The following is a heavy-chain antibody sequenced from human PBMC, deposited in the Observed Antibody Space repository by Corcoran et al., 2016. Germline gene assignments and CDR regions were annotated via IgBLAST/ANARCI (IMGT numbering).Heavy chain of an antibody. CDR3: VNSNWSFRA. D-gene: IGHD1-20*01. V-gene: IGHV3-23*01. Sequence: EVQLLESGGGLVQPGGSLRLSCAASGFTFSSYDMSWVRQAPGQGLEWVSAMSCSISGSSGSTQYAGSVKGRFTISRDNSRSTLYMQMDSLRTECTAVYHCVNSNWSFRAWGQGTQVTVAS. CDR1: GFTFSSYD. J-gene: IGHJ5*02. CDR2: ISGSSGST.